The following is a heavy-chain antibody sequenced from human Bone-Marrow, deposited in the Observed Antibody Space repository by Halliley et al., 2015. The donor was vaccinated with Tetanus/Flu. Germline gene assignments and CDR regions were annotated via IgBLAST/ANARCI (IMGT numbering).Heavy chain of an antibody. Sequence: EWIGYIYSSGSTSSNPSLKSRLSMSVNTSKNQFYLNLYSVTAADTAVYYCATYLAGGAGLGSWGQGTLVAVSS. J-gene: IGHJ5*02. V-gene: IGHV4-30-4*01. CDR2: IYSSGST. D-gene: IGHD3-16*01. CDR3: ATYLAGGAGLGS.